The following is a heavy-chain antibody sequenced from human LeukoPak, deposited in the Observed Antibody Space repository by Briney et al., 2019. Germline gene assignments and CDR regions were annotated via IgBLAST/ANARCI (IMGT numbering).Heavy chain of an antibody. Sequence: GGSLRLSCAASGFTFSSYGMHWVRQAPGKGLEWVAVIWYDGSNKYYADSVKGRFTISRDNSKNTLYLQMNSLRAEDTAVYYCARDPIQLWSRFLDYWGQGTLVTVSS. CDR1: GFTFSSYG. J-gene: IGHJ4*02. D-gene: IGHD5-18*01. CDR3: ARDPIQLWSRFLDY. V-gene: IGHV3-33*01. CDR2: IWYDGSNK.